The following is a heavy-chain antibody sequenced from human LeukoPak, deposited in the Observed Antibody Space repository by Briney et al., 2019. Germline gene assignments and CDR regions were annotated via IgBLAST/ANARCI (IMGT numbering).Heavy chain of an antibody. CDR3: ARDTNDYGDYGLLFDY. V-gene: IGHV1-18*01. D-gene: IGHD4-17*01. J-gene: IGHJ4*02. CDR1: GYTFTSYG. CDR2: ISAYNGNT. Sequence: ASVKVSCKASGYTFTSYGISWVRQAPGQGLEWMGWISAYNGNTNYAQKLQGRVTMTTDTSTSTAYMELRSLRSDDTAVYCCARDTNDYGDYGLLFDYWGQGTLVTVSS.